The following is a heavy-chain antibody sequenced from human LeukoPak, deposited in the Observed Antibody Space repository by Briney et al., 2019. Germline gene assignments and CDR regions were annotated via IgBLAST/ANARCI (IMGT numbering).Heavy chain of an antibody. Sequence: GGSLRLSCAASGFTFSSYGMNWVCQAPGKGLEWVSGISGSGGTTYYADSVRGRFTISRDNSKNTLDLQLNSLRADDTAVYYCAKAARTTVTARFDYWGQGTLVTVSS. V-gene: IGHV3-23*01. CDR1: GFTFSSYG. D-gene: IGHD4-17*01. CDR3: AKAARTTVTARFDY. CDR2: ISGSGGTT. J-gene: IGHJ4*02.